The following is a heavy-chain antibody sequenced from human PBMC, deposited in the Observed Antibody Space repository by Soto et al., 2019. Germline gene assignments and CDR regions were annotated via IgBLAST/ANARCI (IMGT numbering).Heavy chain of an antibody. Sequence: QVQLVQAGAEVKKPGASVKVSCRASGYTLTNFGVTWVRRAPGHGLEWMGWISAYTDTPNYAQKFQGRVTMTIDTSTSTDYMDLRSLTSDDTAVYYCARVIPGVEAWFDPWGQGTLVTVSS. CDR1: GYTLTNFG. V-gene: IGHV1-18*01. CDR2: ISAYTDTP. CDR3: ARVIPGVEAWFDP. D-gene: IGHD2-2*01. J-gene: IGHJ5*02.